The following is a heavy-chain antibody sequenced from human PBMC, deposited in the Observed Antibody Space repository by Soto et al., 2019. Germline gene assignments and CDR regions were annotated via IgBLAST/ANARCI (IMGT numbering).Heavy chain of an antibody. CDR3: ARARYCRGGSCYSYYYYGMDV. V-gene: IGHV1-69*02. CDR2: IIPILGIA. J-gene: IGHJ6*02. Sequence: QVQLVQSGSEVKKPGSSVKVSCKASGGTFSSYTISWVRQAPGQRLEWMERIIPILGIANYAQKFQGRITLTADKATSTAYMELSRLISEDTDVYYYARARYCRGGSCYSYYYYGMDVWRQGTTVTVS. CDR1: GGTFSSYT. D-gene: IGHD2-15*01.